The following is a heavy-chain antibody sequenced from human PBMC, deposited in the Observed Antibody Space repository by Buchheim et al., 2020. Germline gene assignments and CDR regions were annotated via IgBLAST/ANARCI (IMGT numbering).Heavy chain of an antibody. CDR3: AKNSVHGDWPEY. V-gene: IGHV3-23*01. J-gene: IGHJ4*02. D-gene: IGHD4-17*01. Sequence: EVQLLESGGGLVQPGASPRLSCAASGFTFSSYPMSWVRQAPGKGLEWVSAISASGAGTSYADSVKGRFTMSRDNSKNTLYLQMNSLRVEDTAVYYCAKNSVHGDWPEYWGQGTL. CDR2: ISASGAGT. CDR1: GFTFSSYP.